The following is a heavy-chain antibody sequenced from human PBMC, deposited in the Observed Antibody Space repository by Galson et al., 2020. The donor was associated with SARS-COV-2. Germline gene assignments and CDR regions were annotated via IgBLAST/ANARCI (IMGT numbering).Heavy chain of an antibody. CDR3: ARGSRDVTMILMIATTASYYFDF. D-gene: IGHD3-22*01. J-gene: IGHJ4*02. Sequence: SQASETLSLTCAVYGGSFSGYYWGWIRQPPGKGLEWIGEINPTGSINYNPSLTSQVTISKDTSKNQFSLRLRSVTAADTAMYFCARGSRDVTMILMIATTASYYFDFWGQGSLVTVSS. CDR2: INPTGSI. V-gene: IGHV4-34*01. CDR1: GGSFSGYY.